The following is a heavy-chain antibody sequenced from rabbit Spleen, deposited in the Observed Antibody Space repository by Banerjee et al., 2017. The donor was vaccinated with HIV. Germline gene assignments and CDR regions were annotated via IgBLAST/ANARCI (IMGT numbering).Heavy chain of an antibody. Sequence: QEQLVESGGGLVQPEGSLTLTCKASGVSFSMSSYMCWVRQAPGKGLEWIACIDAGSSTFTYYASWAKGRFTITRSTSLNTVTLQMTSLTAADTATYFCAADTVYFSLWGPGTLVTVS. J-gene: IGHJ6*01. D-gene: IGHD1-1*01. CDR2: IDAGSSTFT. CDR3: AADTVYFSL. CDR1: GVSFSMSSY. V-gene: IGHV1S45*01.